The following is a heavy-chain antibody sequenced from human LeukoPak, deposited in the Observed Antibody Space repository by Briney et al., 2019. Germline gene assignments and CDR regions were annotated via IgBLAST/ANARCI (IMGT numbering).Heavy chain of an antibody. J-gene: IGHJ4*02. CDR2: ISRSGGST. CDR3: VRGDKRDY. V-gene: IGHV3-21*01. CDR1: GFTFSNYN. Sequence: GGSLRLACVGFGFTFSNYNLNWVRQAPGKGLEWVSSISRSGGSTYYAESVKGRLTISRDNAESSVYLQVNSLRVEDTAVYYCVRGDKRDYWGQGTLVTVPS. D-gene: IGHD5-24*01.